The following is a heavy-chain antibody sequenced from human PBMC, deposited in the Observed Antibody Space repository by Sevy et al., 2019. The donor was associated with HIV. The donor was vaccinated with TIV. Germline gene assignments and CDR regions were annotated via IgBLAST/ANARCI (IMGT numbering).Heavy chain of an antibody. CDR1: GFTFSSYA. D-gene: IGHD1-26*01. V-gene: IGHV3-33*01. CDR2: IWFDGSNK. J-gene: IGHJ4*02. CDR3: ARDQAGGTTTMDY. Sequence: GSLRLSCAASGFTFSSYAMHWVRQAPGKGLEWVAVIWFDGSNKYYADSVKGRFTISRDNSKNTLYLQMNSLSAEDTDVYYCARDQAGGTTTMDYWGQGTLVTVSS.